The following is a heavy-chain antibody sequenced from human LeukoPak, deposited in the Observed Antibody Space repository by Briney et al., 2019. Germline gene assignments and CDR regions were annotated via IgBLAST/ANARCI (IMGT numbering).Heavy chain of an antibody. D-gene: IGHD3-10*01. Sequence: GGSLRLSCAASGFTFSAYYMSWIRQAPGKGLEWVSYISSSGSTIYYADSVKGRFTVSRDNAKNSLYLQMNSLRAEDTAVYYCAKDGRSASYVRGVIPKGPNWFDPWGQGTLVTVSS. CDR2: ISSSGSTI. V-gene: IGHV3-11*01. J-gene: IGHJ5*02. CDR3: AKDGRSASYVRGVIPKGPNWFDP. CDR1: GFTFSAYY.